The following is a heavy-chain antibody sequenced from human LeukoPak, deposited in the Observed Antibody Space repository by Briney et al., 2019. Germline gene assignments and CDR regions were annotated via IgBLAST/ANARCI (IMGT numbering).Heavy chain of an antibody. D-gene: IGHD1-7*01. J-gene: IGHJ4*02. Sequence: SETLSLTCTVSGGSISSYYWSWIRQPPGKGLEWIGYIYYSGSANYNPSLKSRVTISVDTSKNQFSLKLSSVTAADTAVYYCARDPPAGTSPYWGQGTLVTVSS. CDR1: GGSISSYY. V-gene: IGHV4-59*13. CDR2: IYYSGSA. CDR3: ARDPPAGTSPY.